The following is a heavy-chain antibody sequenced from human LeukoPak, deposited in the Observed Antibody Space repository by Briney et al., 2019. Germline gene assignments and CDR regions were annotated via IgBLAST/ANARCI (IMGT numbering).Heavy chain of an antibody. J-gene: IGHJ4*02. CDR2: INHSGST. CDR1: GGSFSGYY. CDR3: ARGEMLVFGVVNHYYFDY. V-gene: IGHV4-34*01. D-gene: IGHD3-3*01. Sequence: PSETLSLTCAVYGGSFSGYYWSWIRQPPGKGLEWIGEINHSGSTNYNPSLKSRVTISVDTSKNQFSLKLSSVTAADTAVYYCARGEMLVFGVVNHYYFDYWGQGTLVTVSS.